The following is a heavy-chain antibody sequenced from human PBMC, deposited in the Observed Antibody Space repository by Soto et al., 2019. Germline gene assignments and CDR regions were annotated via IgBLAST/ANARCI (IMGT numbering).Heavy chain of an antibody. CDR1: GGTFSSYA. D-gene: IGHD3-10*01. Sequence: SVKVSWKASGGTFSSYAISWVRQAPGQGLEWMGGIIPIFGTANYAQKFQGRVTITADESTSTAYMELSSLRSEDTAVYYCARSPRGASWFDPWGQGTLVTVSS. V-gene: IGHV1-69*13. CDR3: ARSPRGASWFDP. CDR2: IIPIFGTA. J-gene: IGHJ5*01.